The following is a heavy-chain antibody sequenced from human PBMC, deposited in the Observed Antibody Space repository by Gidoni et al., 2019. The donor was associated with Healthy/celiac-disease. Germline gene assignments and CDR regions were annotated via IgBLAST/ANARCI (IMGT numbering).Heavy chain of an antibody. J-gene: IGHJ4*02. CDR1: GSTFSSYA. CDR2: ISYDGSNK. D-gene: IGHD6-19*01. Sequence: QVQLVESGGGGVQPGRSLRLSCAASGSTFSSYAMHWVRQAPGKGLEWVAVISYDGSNKYYADSVKGRFTISRDNSKNTLYLQMNSLRAEDTAVYYCARETVTWLALDYWGQGTLVTVSS. CDR3: ARETVTWLALDY. V-gene: IGHV3-30-3*01.